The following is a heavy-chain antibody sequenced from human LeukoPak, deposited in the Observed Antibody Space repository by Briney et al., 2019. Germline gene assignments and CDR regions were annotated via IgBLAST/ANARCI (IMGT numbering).Heavy chain of an antibody. V-gene: IGHV3-23*01. J-gene: IGHJ3*02. CDR1: GFTFSSYA. CDR2: ISGSGGST. D-gene: IGHD6-13*01. Sequence: GGSLRLSCAASGFTFSSYAMSWVRQAPGKGLEWVSAISGSGGSTYYADSVKGRFTISRDNAKNSLYLQMNSLRAEDTAVYYCARVRQQLGNAFDIWGQGTMVTVSS. CDR3: ARVRQQLGNAFDI.